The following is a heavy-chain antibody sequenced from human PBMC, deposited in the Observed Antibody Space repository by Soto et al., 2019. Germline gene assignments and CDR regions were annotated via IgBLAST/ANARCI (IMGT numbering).Heavy chain of an antibody. D-gene: IGHD3-9*01. V-gene: IGHV3-48*01. CDR1: GFTFSSYS. CDR3: ARGYYDILTGYYDAFDI. CDR2: ISSSSSTI. Sequence: GGSLRLSCAASGFTFSSYSMNWVRQAPGKGLEWVSYISSSSSTIYYADSVKGRFTISRDNVKNSLYLQMNSLRAEDTAVYYCARGYYDILTGYYDAFDIWGQGTMVTVSS. J-gene: IGHJ3*02.